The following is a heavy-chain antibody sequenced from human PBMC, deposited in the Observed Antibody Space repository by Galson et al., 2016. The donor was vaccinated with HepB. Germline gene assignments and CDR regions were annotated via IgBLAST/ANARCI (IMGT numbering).Heavy chain of an antibody. J-gene: IGHJ6*04. CDR3: ARDGGYSGYDAYGLDV. CDR2: IGTAGNT. Sequence: SLRLSCAASGFTFSNYDMHWVRQAPGSGLEWVSVIGTAGNTYYAASVKGRFTISRADAKNSLFLQMNSRTVGDTAVYYCARDGGYSGYDAYGLDVWGKGTTVTVSS. D-gene: IGHD5-12*01. CDR1: GFTFSNYD. V-gene: IGHV3-13*01.